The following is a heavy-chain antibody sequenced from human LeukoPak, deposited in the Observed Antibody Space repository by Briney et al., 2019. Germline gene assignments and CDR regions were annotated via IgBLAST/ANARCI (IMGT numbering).Heavy chain of an antibody. D-gene: IGHD2-21*02. V-gene: IGHV3-23*01. CDR2: IRFNGGLS. J-gene: IGHJ4*02. Sequence: GGSLRLSCAGSGFSVSNYYMSWVRQAPGMGLEWVSSIRFNGGLSYYADSVKGRFTISRDNSKNTLFLQMDSLRADDTAVYYCASTASYCGFDCYSYLDYWGQGILVSVSS. CDR1: GFSVSNYY. CDR3: ASTASYCGFDCYSYLDY.